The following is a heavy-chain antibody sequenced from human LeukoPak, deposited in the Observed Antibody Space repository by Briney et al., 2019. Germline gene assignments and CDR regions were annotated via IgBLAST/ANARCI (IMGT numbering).Heavy chain of an antibody. CDR3: ARDYYDSSGKDDY. J-gene: IGHJ4*02. V-gene: IGHV1-69*05. D-gene: IGHD3-22*01. CDR2: IIPIFGTA. Sequence: ASVKVSCKASGDTFSSDAISWVRQAPGQGLEWMGGIIPIFGTANYAQKFQGRVTITTDESTSTAYMELSSLRSEDTAVYYCARDYYDSSGKDDYWGQGTLSPSPQ. CDR1: GDTFSSDA.